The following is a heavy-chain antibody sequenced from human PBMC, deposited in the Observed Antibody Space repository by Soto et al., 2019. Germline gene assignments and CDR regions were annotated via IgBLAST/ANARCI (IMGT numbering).Heavy chain of an antibody. CDR2: IWYDGSKK. D-gene: IGHD3-3*01. J-gene: IGHJ6*02. V-gene: IGHV3-33*01. CDR3: ARDASYYSLWSGYYPSRNGMDV. CDR1: GFTFSSFG. Sequence: PGGSLRLSCAASGFTFSSFGMRWVRQAPGKGLEWVSLIWYDGSKKSYGDPVKGRFTISRDNSRNTVYLQMNSLRADDTAVYYCARDASYYSLWSGYYPSRNGMDVWGQGTTVTVSS.